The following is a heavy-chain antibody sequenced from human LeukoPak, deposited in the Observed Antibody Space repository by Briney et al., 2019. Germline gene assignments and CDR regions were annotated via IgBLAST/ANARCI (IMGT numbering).Heavy chain of an antibody. CDR1: GFTFSNYW. D-gene: IGHD6-19*01. Sequence: GGSLRLSCAASGFTFSNYWMSWVRQAPGKGLEWVANIKQGESDKYYVDSVKGRFTISRDNAKNSLYLQMNSLRAEDTAVYFCARDLGSGWFSHPFDYWGQGTLVTVSS. J-gene: IGHJ4*02. CDR3: ARDLGSGWFSHPFDY. CDR2: IKQGESDK. V-gene: IGHV3-7*01.